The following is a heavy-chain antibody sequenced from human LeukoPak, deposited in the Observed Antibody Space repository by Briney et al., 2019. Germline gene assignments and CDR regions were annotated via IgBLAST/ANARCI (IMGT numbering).Heavy chain of an antibody. CDR1: GFTFSSYG. J-gene: IGHJ5*02. Sequence: GGSLRLSCAASGFTFSSYGMSWVRQAPGKGLEWVSVISGGGGSTYYADSVKGRFTISRDNFKNTLYLQMNSLRAEDTAVYYCAKYVYSGYDFVLNGWFDPWGQGTLVTVSS. CDR3: AKYVYSGYDFVLNGWFDP. V-gene: IGHV3-23*01. D-gene: IGHD5-12*01. CDR2: ISGGGGST.